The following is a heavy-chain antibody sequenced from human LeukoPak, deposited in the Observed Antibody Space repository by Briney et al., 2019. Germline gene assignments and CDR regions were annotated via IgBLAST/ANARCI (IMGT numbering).Heavy chain of an antibody. CDR2: ISNSSSTI. V-gene: IGHV3-48*02. J-gene: IGHJ6*03. CDR3: PRQGVISYYYYYYMDV. D-gene: IGHD3-16*02. Sequence: GGSLRLSCTASGFTFSSYSMNWVRQAPGKGREGVSYISNSSSTIYYADPVRGRFTILRHNPQNSLYLQMNSLRDEDTALYYCPRQGVISYYYYYYMDVWGKGTTVTVPS. CDR1: GFTFSSYS.